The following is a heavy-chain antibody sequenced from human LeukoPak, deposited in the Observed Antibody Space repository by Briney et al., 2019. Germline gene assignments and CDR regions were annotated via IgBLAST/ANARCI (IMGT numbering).Heavy chain of an antibody. CDR3: VGYCSGGSCLTYYYYGMDV. Sequence: SETLSLTCSVSGDSISGYYWSWIRQPPGKGLEWIAYIHNSGNSNYNPSLKSRVTISVDTSKNQFSLKLSSVTAADTAVYYCVGYCSGGSCLTYYYYGMDVWGQGTTVTVSS. D-gene: IGHD2-15*01. CDR2: IHNSGNS. J-gene: IGHJ6*02. CDR1: GDSISGYY. V-gene: IGHV4-59*08.